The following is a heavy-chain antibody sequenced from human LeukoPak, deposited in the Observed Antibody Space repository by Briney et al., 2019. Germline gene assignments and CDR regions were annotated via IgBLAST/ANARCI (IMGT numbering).Heavy chain of an antibody. CDR2: ISHSGGT. D-gene: IGHD3-9*01. CDR3: ARQNGYFEWSPLRYHGMDV. V-gene: IGHV4-34*01. J-gene: IGHJ6*04. CDR1: GGSFSAYY. Sequence: PSETLSLTCAVYGGSFSAYYWSWIRQPPGKGLEWIGEISHSGGTNYNPSLKSRVTISVDTSKDQFSLKLSSVTAADTGVYYCARQNGYFEWSPLRYHGMDVWGKGTTVTVSS.